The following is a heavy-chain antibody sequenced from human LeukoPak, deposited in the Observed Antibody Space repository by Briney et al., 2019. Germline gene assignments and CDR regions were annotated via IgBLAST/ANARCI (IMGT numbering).Heavy chain of an antibody. J-gene: IGHJ5*02. CDR1: GYSLSSGYS. CDR3: ARDGSSVVVAATHWFDP. CDR2: IYHSGST. V-gene: IGHV4-38-2*02. Sequence: SETLSLTCAVSGYSLSSGYSWGWIRQPPGKGLEWIGSIYHSGSTYYNPSLKSRVTISVDTSKNQFSLKLSSVTAADTAVYYCARDGSSVVVAATHWFDPWGQETLVTVSS. D-gene: IGHD2-15*01.